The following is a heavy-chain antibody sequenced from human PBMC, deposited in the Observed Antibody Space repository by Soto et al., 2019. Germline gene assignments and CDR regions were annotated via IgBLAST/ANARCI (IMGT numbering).Heavy chain of an antibody. CDR1: GFSFSSYW. Sequence: EVQLVESGGGFVQPGGSLRLSCAASGFSFSSYWMFWVRQAPGKGLVWVSRIKSDGSSISYADFAKGRFTMSRDNARNTLSLQMSSLRAEDTAIYYCVRGVTADYWGQGTRVTVSS. V-gene: IGHV3-74*01. CDR2: IKSDGSSI. CDR3: VRGVTADY. J-gene: IGHJ4*02.